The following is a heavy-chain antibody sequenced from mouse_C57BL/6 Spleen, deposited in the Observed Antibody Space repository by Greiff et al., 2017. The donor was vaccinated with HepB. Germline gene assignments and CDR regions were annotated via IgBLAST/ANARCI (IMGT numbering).Heavy chain of an antibody. J-gene: IGHJ1*03. CDR2: INPNNGGT. CDR1: GYTFTDYY. V-gene: IGHV1-26*01. D-gene: IGHD2-2*01. CDR3: AISTMVTTWYFDV. Sequence: EVQLQQSGPELVKPGASVKISCKASGYTFTDYYMNWVKQSHGKSLEWIGEINPNNGGTSYNQKFKGKATLTVDKSSSTAYMELRSLTSEDSAVYYCAISTMVTTWYFDVWGTGTTVTVSS.